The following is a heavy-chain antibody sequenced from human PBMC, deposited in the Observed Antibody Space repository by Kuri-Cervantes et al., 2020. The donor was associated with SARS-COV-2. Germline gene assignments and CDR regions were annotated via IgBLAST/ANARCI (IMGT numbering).Heavy chain of an antibody. D-gene: IGHD2-2*01. CDR2: INRDSRYI. J-gene: IGHJ2*01. V-gene: IGHV3-21*01. Sequence: GESLKISCAASGLTFRSYSMNWVRQSPGKGLEWVASINRDSRYIYYAGSVKGRFTISRDNAKNSLYLEMNSLRAEDTAVYYCARDGGYCTLTTCYSYWYFDLWGRGTLVTVSS. CDR1: GLTFRSYS. CDR3: ARDGGYCTLTTCYSYWYFDL.